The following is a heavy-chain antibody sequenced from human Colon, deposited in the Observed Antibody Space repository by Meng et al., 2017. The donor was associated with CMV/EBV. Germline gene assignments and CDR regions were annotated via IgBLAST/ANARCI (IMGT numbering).Heavy chain of an antibody. D-gene: IGHD2-2*01. CDR1: GFTFSNYW. CDR2: INSDESST. V-gene: IGHV3-74*03. J-gene: IGHJ6*02. Sequence: GGSLRLSCAASGFTFSNYWMHWVRRVPGKGLVWVSHINSDESSTTYADSVKGRFTISRDNGKNAVFLQMNSLTAEDAAVYYCARCSSTSYDFFGVDVWGQGTTVTVSS. CDR3: ARCSSTSYDFFGVDV.